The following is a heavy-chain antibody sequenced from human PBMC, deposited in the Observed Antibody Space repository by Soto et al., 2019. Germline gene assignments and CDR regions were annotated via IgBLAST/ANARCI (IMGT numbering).Heavy chain of an antibody. J-gene: IGHJ4*02. CDR2: ISYDGSNK. CDR1: GFTFSSYA. V-gene: IGHV3-30-3*01. Sequence: GGSLRLSCAASGFTFSSYAMHWVRQAPGKGLEWVAVISYDGSNKYYADSVKGRFTISRDNSKNTLYLQMNSLRAEDTAVYYCARDIPSDYWSRGTLVTVSS. CDR3: ARDIPSDY.